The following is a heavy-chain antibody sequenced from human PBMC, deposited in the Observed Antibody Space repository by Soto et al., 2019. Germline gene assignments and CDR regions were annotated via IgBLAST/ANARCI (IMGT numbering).Heavy chain of an antibody. CDR3: ARVLARVVTEYYYYGMDV. V-gene: IGHV1-46*01. Sequence: GASVKVSCKASGYTFTSYYMHWVRQAPGQGLEWMGIINPSGGSTSYAQKFQGRVTMTRDTSTSTVYMELSSLRSEDTAVYYCARVLARVVTEYYYYGMDVWGQGTTVTVSS. CDR1: GYTFTSYY. J-gene: IGHJ6*02. D-gene: IGHD3-3*01. CDR2: INPSGGST.